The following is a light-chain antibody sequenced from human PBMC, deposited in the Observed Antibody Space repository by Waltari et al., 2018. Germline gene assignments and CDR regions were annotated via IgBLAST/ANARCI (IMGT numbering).Light chain of an antibody. CDR1: QGVASY. CDR2: GAS. J-gene: IGKJ2*01. V-gene: IGKV1-27*01. Sequence: DIQMTQSPSSLSASVGDTVTITCRASQGVASYFAWYQQKPGQPPKVLVYGASILQSGVPGRFRGSGSGTDFSLTINGLQAEDVATYYCQRYPAAPYTFGQGTKVEIK. CDR3: QRYPAAPYT.